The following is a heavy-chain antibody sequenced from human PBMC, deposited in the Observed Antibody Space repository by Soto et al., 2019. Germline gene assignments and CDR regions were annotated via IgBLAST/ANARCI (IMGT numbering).Heavy chain of an antibody. D-gene: IGHD3-10*01. V-gene: IGHV5-51*01. J-gene: IGHJ6*02. CDR2: IHPGDSDT. CDR1: GYSFTSYW. CDR3: ARQVYYGSGSYYYYGMDV. Sequence: GESLKISCKGSGYSFTSYWIGWVRQMPGKGLEWMGIIHPGDSDTRYSPSFQGQVTISADKSISTAYLQWSSLKASDTAMYYCARQVYYGSGSYYYYGMDVWGQGTTVTVSS.